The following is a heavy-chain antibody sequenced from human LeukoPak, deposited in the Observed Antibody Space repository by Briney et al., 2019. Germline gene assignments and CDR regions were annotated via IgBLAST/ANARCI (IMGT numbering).Heavy chain of an antibody. D-gene: IGHD3-9*01. V-gene: IGHV3-23*01. CDR2: ISGSGGST. CDR3: ARGYYDILTGYYYYFDY. CDR1: GFTFSSYA. Sequence: PSGGSLRLSCAASGFTFSSYAMSWVRQAPGKGLEWVSAISGSGGSTYYADSVKGRFTISRDNAKNSLYLQMNSLRAEDTAVYYCARGYYDILTGYYYYFDYWGQGTLVTVSS. J-gene: IGHJ4*02.